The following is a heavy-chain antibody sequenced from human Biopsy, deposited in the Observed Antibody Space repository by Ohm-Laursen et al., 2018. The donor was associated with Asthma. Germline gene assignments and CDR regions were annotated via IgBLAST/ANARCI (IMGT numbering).Heavy chain of an antibody. CDR2: IYYSGTT. Sequence: SETLSLTCIVSGDSISSGGYYWSWIRQHPGKGLEWIGYIYYSGTTYYNPSLKSRVTISVDTSKNQFSLKLTSVTAADTAVYYCARDRRVRFLEWPPAMDVWGQGTTVTVSS. CDR1: GDSISSGGYY. D-gene: IGHD3-3*01. J-gene: IGHJ6*02. CDR3: ARDRRVRFLEWPPAMDV. V-gene: IGHV4-31*03.